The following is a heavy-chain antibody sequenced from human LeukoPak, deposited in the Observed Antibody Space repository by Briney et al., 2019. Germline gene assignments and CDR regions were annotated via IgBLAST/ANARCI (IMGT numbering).Heavy chain of an antibody. CDR3: ASPYYYDSSGYFDYAFDI. J-gene: IGHJ3*02. V-gene: IGHV1-69*04. CDR2: IIPILGIA. CDR1: GGTFSSYA. D-gene: IGHD3-22*01. Sequence: SVKVSCKASGGTFSSYAISWVRQAPGQGLEWMGRIIPILGIANYAQKFQGRVTITADKSTSTAYMELSSLRSEDTAVYYCASPYYYDSSGYFDYAFDIWGQGTMVTVSS.